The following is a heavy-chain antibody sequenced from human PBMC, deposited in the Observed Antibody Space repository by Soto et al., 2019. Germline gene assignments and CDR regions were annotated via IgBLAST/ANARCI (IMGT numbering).Heavy chain of an antibody. J-gene: IGHJ4*02. Sequence: PSQTLSLTCAISGDSVSSNSAAWNWIRQSPSRGLEWLGRTYYRSKWYNDYAVSVKSRITINPDTSKNQFSLQLNSVTPEDTAVYYCARETTSADYGDLTGNFDYWGQGTLVTVSS. D-gene: IGHD4-17*01. CDR1: GDSVSSNSAA. CDR3: ARETTSADYGDLTGNFDY. CDR2: TYYRSKWYN. V-gene: IGHV6-1*01.